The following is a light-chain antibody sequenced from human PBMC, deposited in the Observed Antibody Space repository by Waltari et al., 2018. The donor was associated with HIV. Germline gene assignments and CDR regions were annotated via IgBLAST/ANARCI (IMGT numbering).Light chain of an antibody. Sequence: QSVLTQPPSVSAAPGQKVAISCSVSSSNIGNVFVSWYQHVPGSAPKLLIYDNDKRPSGIPDRVSGSKSGTSATLDITGLQTGDGADYYCGTWDRSMDGGVFGGGTKLTVL. CDR3: GTWDRSMDGGV. CDR2: DND. J-gene: IGLJ2*01. CDR1: SSNIGNVF. V-gene: IGLV1-51*01.